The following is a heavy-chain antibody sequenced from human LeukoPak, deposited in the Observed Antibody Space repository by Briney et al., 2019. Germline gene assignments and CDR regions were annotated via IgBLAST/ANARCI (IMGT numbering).Heavy chain of an antibody. Sequence: SETLSLTCSVSGGSISSSTYWWAWIRQPPGKGLEWIGSIYYSGSTHYNPSLKSRVTISVDTSNNQFSLKLTSVTAADTAVYYCARQYGSGFWFFGNWGQGTLVTVSS. CDR1: GGSISSSTYW. CDR2: IYYSGST. CDR3: ARQYGSGFWFFGN. D-gene: IGHD3-10*01. V-gene: IGHV4-39*01. J-gene: IGHJ4*02.